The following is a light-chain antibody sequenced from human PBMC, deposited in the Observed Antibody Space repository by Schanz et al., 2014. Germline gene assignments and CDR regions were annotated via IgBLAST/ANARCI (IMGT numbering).Light chain of an antibody. CDR3: QSYDSRLAV. Sequence: QSVLTQPPSVSGAPGQRVTISCTGSSSNIGAGYDVHWYQQLPGTAPKLLIYGNSNRPSGVPDRFSGSKSGTSASLAITGLQAEDEADYYCQSYDSRLAVFSGGTKLTVL. V-gene: IGLV1-40*01. J-gene: IGLJ2*01. CDR2: GNS. CDR1: SSNIGAGYD.